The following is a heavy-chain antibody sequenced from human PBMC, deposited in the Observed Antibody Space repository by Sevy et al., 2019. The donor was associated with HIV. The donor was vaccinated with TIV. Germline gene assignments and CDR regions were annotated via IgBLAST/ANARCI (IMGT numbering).Heavy chain of an antibody. CDR1: GGSISSYY. J-gene: IGHJ5*02. V-gene: IGHV4-59*01. Sequence: SETLSLTCTVSGGSISSYYWSWIRQPPGKGLEWIGYIYYSGSTNYNPSLKRRVTISVDTSKNQFSLKLSSVTAADTAVYYCARDLNSYDRRLYNWFDPWGQGTLVTVSS. CDR2: IYYSGST. D-gene: IGHD1-1*01. CDR3: ARDLNSYDRRLYNWFDP.